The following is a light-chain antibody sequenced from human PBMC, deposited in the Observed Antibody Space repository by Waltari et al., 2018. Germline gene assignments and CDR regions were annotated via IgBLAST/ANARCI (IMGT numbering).Light chain of an antibody. Sequence: LLIYKTSNLESGVPSRFSGSGSDTEFTLTISSLQPDDIGTYYCQQYNGYPYTFGQGTKLEL. CDR2: KTS. V-gene: IGKV1-5*03. J-gene: IGKJ2*01. CDR3: QQYNGYPYT.